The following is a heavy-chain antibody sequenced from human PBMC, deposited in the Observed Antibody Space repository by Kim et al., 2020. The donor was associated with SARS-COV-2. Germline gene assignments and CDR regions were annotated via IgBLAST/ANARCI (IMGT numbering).Heavy chain of an antibody. CDR1: GYTFTSYD. V-gene: IGHV1-8*01. CDR3: ARWGGYSYGIDYYYYMDV. J-gene: IGHJ6*03. CDR2: MNPNSGNT. Sequence: ASVKVSCKASGYTFTSYDINWVRQATGQGLEWMGWMNPNSGNTGYAQKFQGRVTMTRNTSISTAYMELSSLRSEDTAVYYCARWGGYSYGIDYYYYMDVWGKGTTVTVSS. D-gene: IGHD5-18*01.